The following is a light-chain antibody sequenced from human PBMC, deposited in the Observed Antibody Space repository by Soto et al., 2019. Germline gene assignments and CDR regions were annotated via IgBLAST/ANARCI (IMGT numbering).Light chain of an antibody. CDR2: EDN. J-gene: IGLJ2*01. CDR1: SSNIENNY. CDR3: VTWDGNLSAGV. V-gene: IGLV1-51*02. Sequence: QSVLTQPPSVSAAPGQTVTISCSGGSSNIENNYVSWYQHFPGTAPKLLIYEDNNRPSRIPDRISGSKSGTSATLGITGLQTGDEADYYCVTWDGNLSAGVFGGGTKVTVL.